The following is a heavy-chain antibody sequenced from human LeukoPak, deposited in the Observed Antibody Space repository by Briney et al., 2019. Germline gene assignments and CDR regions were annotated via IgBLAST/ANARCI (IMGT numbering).Heavy chain of an antibody. CDR1: GYIFTSYY. CDR3: ARDQPPVLSGEYYYGMDV. Sequence: ASVKVSCKASGYIFTSYYMHWVRQAPGQGLEWMGWINPNSGGTYYAQKFQGRVTVTRDTSINTAYMDLSRLISDDTAVYYCARDQPPVLSGEYYYGMDVWGQGTTVTVSS. CDR2: INPNSGGT. V-gene: IGHV1-2*02. D-gene: IGHD3-16*01. J-gene: IGHJ6*02.